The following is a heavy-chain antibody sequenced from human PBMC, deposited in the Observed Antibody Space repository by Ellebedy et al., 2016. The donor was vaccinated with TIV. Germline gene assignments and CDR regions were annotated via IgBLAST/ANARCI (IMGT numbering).Heavy chain of an antibody. CDR2: IIPIFGTA. CDR1: GGTFSSYA. CDR3: ARVEGLRRPRSGAFDI. J-gene: IGHJ3*02. Sequence: AASVKVSCKASGGTFSSYAISWVRQAPGQGLEWMGGIIPIFGTANYAQKFQGRVTITADESTSTAYMELSSLRSEDTAVYYCARVEGLRRPRSGAFDIWGQGTMVTVSS. V-gene: IGHV1-69*13. D-gene: IGHD5/OR15-5a*01.